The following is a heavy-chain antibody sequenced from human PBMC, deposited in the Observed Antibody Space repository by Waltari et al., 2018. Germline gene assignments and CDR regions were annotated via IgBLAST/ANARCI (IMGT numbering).Heavy chain of an antibody. CDR3: ARDAPLYTTGWGYDY. CDR1: GLSISESW. J-gene: IGHJ4*02. V-gene: IGHV3-7*01. Sequence: EVQLVESGGGLVQPGGSLRLSCEASGLSISESWMSWVRQAPGKGPEGGADIKEDGSKIYYVGSVRGRFTISRDNAKNSLYLQMNSLRVEDTAVYYCARDAPLYTTGWGYDYWGQGILVTVSS. D-gene: IGHD6-19*01. CDR2: IKEDGSKI.